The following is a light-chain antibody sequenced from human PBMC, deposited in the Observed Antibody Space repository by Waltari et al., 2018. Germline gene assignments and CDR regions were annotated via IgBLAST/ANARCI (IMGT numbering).Light chain of an antibody. V-gene: IGLV3-19*01. J-gene: IGLJ2*01. CDR1: GLRRYY. Sequence: SSELTQDPAVSVAMGQTVPITCQGNGLRRYYASWYQQRPGQAPILIMYDKNNRPSGVPDRFSGSNSDNTASLTITGAQAEDEASYYCHSRDASGVGGSFGGGTKLTVL. CDR3: HSRDASGVGGS. CDR2: DKN.